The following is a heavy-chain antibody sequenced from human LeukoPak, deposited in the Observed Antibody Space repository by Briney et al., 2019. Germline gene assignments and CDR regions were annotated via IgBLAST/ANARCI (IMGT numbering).Heavy chain of an antibody. J-gene: IGHJ4*02. Sequence: ASVKVSCKASGYTFTSYDINWVRQATGKGLEWMGWMNPNSGNTGYAQKFQGRVTMTRNTSISTAYMELSSLRSEDTAVYYCARGKPKGWLQPGKDYWGQGTLVTVSS. CDR3: ARGKPKGWLQPGKDY. V-gene: IGHV1-8*01. CDR1: GYTFTSYD. CDR2: MNPNSGNT. D-gene: IGHD5-24*01.